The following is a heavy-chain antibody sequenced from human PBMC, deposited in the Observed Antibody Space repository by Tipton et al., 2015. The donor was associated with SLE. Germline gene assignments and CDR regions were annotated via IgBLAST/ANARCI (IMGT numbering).Heavy chain of an antibody. V-gene: IGHV3-74*02. Sequence: QLVQSGGGVVQPGRSLRLSCAASGFTFSSYWMHWVRQVPGKGLVWVSRINSDGSIANYADSVKGRFTISRDNAKNTLYLQMNSLRAEDTAVYYCAKVAYSGSRIEYWGQGTMVTVSS. J-gene: IGHJ4*02. CDR3: AKVAYSGSRIEY. CDR1: GFTFSSYW. CDR2: INSDGSIA. D-gene: IGHD1-26*01.